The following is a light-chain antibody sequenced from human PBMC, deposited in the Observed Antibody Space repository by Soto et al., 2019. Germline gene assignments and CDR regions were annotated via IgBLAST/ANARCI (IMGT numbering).Light chain of an antibody. Sequence: QSALTQPPSASGSPGQSVTISCTGTKNDIGVYDFVSWYQHHPGKAPRLIIYEVVQRPSGVPDRFSGSKSGNTASLTVSGLQAADEADYYCSSHAGSNNYVFGTGTKLTVL. CDR2: EVV. CDR1: KNDIGVYDF. CDR3: SSHAGSNNYV. V-gene: IGLV2-8*01. J-gene: IGLJ1*01.